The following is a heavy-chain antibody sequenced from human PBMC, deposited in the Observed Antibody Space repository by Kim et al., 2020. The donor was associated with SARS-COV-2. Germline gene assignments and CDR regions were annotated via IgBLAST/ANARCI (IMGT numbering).Heavy chain of an antibody. J-gene: IGHJ4*02. CDR3: AGLIVGATPPFDY. D-gene: IGHD1-26*01. V-gene: IGHV3-33*01. Sequence: YYTEAVQDLFTITSDKSKNTLYLQRNILRAEDTAVYYCAGLIVGATPPFDYWGQGTLVTVSS.